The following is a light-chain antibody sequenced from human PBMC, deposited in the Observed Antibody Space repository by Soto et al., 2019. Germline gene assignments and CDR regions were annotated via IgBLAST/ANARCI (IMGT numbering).Light chain of an antibody. CDR1: QSVSSDY. J-gene: IGKJ4*01. Sequence: EILFTQSPGTLSLSPGERATPSCRSSQSVSSDYLAWYQQKPGQAPRVLIHGASSRATGIPDRFSGSGSGTDFTLTISRLEPEDFAVYYCQQYGSSPLTFGGGTKVDIK. CDR3: QQYGSSPLT. CDR2: GAS. V-gene: IGKV3-20*01.